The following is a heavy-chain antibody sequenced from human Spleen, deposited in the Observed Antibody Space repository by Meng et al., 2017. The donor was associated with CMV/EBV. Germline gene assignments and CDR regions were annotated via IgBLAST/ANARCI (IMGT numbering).Heavy chain of an antibody. CDR2: ISGSGGST. V-gene: IGHV3-23*01. CDR3: TTDRVRWNYYYYGMDV. D-gene: IGHD4-23*01. CDR1: GFTFSSYA. J-gene: IGHJ6*02. Sequence: GGSLRLSCAASGFTFSSYAMSWVRQAPGKGLEWVSAISGSGGSTYYADSVKGRFTISRDNSKNTLYLQMNSLRAEDTAVYYCTTDRVRWNYYYYGMDVWGQGTTVTVSS.